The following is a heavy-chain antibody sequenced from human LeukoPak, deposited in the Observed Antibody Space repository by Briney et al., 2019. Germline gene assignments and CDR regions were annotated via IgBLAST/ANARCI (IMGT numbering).Heavy chain of an antibody. CDR2: INPDGSSA. V-gene: IGHV3-74*01. J-gene: IGHJ1*01. CDR3: ARTYSSGWYFQH. CDR1: GFTFSDYW. D-gene: IGHD6-19*01. Sequence: PGGSLRLSCAASGFTFSDYWMHWVRQAPGKGLVWVSRINPDGSSASYADSVKGRFTISRDNAKNTLYLQMNSLRAEDTAVYYCARTYSSGWYFQHWGQGTLVTVSS.